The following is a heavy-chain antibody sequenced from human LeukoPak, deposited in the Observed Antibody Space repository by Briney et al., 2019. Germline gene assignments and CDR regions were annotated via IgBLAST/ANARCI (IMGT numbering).Heavy chain of an antibody. CDR3: ARGVDSSGQE. J-gene: IGHJ4*02. V-gene: IGHV4-34*01. D-gene: IGHD3-22*01. CDR2: INHSGST. Sequence: SETLSLTCAVYGGSFSGYYWSCIRQHPGKGLEWIGEINHSGSTNYNPSLKSRVTISVDTSKNQFSLKLSSVTAADTAVYYCARGVDSSGQEWGQGTLVTVSS. CDR1: GGSFSGYY.